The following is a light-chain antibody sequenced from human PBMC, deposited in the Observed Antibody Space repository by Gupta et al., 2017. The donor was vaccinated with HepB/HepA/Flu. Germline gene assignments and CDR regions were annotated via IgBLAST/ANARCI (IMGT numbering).Light chain of an antibody. J-gene: IGLJ2*01. Sequence: QPVVTQEPSLTVSPGGTVILTSGSSTGSVTSSHYPYWFQQRPGQAPRLLIYDISNTYSWTPARFSGSLLGGKAALTLSYALPADETYYYCLHEYNGVRIFGGGTKLTVL. V-gene: IGLV7-46*01. CDR2: DIS. CDR3: LHEYNGVRI. CDR1: TGSVTSSHY.